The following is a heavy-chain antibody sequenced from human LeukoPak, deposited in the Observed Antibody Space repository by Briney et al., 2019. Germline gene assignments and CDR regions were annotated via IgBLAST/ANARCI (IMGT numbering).Heavy chain of an antibody. V-gene: IGHV3-7*01. CDR2: IKQDGSGK. CDR1: GFTFSRYW. D-gene: IGHD4-17*01. CDR3: ARIVDYGLGHYGMDV. J-gene: IGHJ6*02. Sequence: GGSLRLSCAASGFTFSRYWMTWVRQAPGKGLEWVANIKQDGSGKYYVDSVKGRFTISRDNAENSLYLQMNTLRAENTAVYYCARIVDYGLGHYGMDVWGQGTTVTVSS.